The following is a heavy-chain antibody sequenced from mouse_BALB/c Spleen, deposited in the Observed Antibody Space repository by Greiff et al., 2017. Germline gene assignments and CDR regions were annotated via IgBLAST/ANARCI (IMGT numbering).Heavy chain of an antibody. CDR3: ARGGTYDTWFAY. D-gene: IGHD2-3*01. V-gene: IGHV3-6*02. Sequence: EVKLQESGPGLVKPSQSLSLTCSVTGYSITSGYYWNWIRQFPGNKLEWMGYISYDGSNNYNPSLKNRISITRDTSKNQFFLKLNSVTTEDTATYYCARGGTYDTWFAYWGQGTLVTVSA. J-gene: IGHJ3*01. CDR1: GYSITSGYY. CDR2: ISYDGSN.